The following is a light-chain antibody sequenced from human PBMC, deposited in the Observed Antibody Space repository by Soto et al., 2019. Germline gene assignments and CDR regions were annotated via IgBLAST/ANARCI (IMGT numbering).Light chain of an antibody. Sequence: QSALTQPASVSGSPGQSIASSCTGTSSDLGRYNYVSWYQQYLGKAPKLIIYDVSSRPSGVSNRFSGSKSGNTASLTISGLRAEDEADYYCSSYTSTTTEVFGTGTKLTVL. CDR3: SSYTSTTTEV. CDR2: DVS. CDR1: SSDLGRYNY. V-gene: IGLV2-14*03. J-gene: IGLJ1*01.